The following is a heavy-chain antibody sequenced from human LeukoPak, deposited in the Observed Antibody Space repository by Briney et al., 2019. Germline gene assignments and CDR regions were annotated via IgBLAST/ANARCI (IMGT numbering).Heavy chain of an antibody. J-gene: IGHJ4*02. CDR2: IYNTEST. CDR1: GGSISSGSYY. CDR3: AREPPPYYDNSGFDF. Sequence: PSETLSLTCTVSGGSISSGSYYWTWIRQPPGKGLEWIGNIYNTESTYHNPSLKSRVTMSVDTSQNQFSLRLRSVSAADTAVYYCAREPPPYYDNSGFDFWGQGTLVTVSS. V-gene: IGHV4-31*03. D-gene: IGHD3-22*01.